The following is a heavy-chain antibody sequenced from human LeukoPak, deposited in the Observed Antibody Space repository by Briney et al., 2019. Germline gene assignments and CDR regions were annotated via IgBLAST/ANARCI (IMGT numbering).Heavy chain of an antibody. CDR1: GFTFSSYG. CDR3: AKAPTFLYYMDV. CDR2: IWYDGSNK. V-gene: IGHV3-33*06. Sequence: GGSLRFSCAASGFTFSSYGMHWVRQAPGKGLEWVAVIWYDGSNKYYADSVKGRFTISRDNSKNTLYLQMNSLRAEDTAVYYCAKAPTFLYYMDVWGKGTAVTVSS. J-gene: IGHJ6*03.